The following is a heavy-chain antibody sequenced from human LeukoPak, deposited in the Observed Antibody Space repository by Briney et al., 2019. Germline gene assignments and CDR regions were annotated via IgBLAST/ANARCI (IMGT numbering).Heavy chain of an antibody. J-gene: IGHJ4*02. D-gene: IGHD5-12*01. V-gene: IGHV3-23*01. CDR1: GFTFSSYA. CDR3: AKIRSSWLHDDY. Sequence: GGSLRLCCAAPGFTFSSYAMSWGRQAPGKVLGWVSAISGSGDSTYYADAVKGRFTISRANSKNTLHLQMHSVRAEDTAVYYCAKIRSSWLHDDYWGQGTLVTVSS. CDR2: ISGSGDST.